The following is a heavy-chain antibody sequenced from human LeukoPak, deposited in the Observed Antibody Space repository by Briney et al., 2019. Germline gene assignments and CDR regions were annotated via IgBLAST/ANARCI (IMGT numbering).Heavy chain of an antibody. J-gene: IGHJ3*02. CDR1: GFTFSSYS. V-gene: IGHV3-21*01. D-gene: IGHD3-22*01. CDR3: ARRITMIVEAGDAFDI. Sequence: GGSLRLSCAASGFTFSSYSMNWVRQAPGKGLEWVSSISSSSSYIYYADPVKGRFTISRDNAKNSLYLQMNSLRAEDTAVYYYARRITMIVEAGDAFDIWGQGTMVTVSS. CDR2: ISSSSSYI.